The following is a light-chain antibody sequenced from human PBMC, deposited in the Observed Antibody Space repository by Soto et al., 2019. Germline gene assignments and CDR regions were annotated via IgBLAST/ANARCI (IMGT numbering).Light chain of an antibody. Sequence: EIVMTQSPATLSLSPGERATLSCRASQSVGGDLACYQQEPGQPPRLLIFDATARATSIPARISSSGSGTAFSPTISNRHSADFAVYYCRQYSKWPPITFGQGTRLEIK. J-gene: IGKJ5*01. CDR1: QSVGGD. CDR2: DAT. CDR3: RQYSKWPPIT. V-gene: IGKV3-15*01.